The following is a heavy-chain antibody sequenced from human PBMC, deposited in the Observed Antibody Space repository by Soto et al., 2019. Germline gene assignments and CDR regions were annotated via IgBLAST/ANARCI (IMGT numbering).Heavy chain of an antibody. D-gene: IGHD6-13*01. CDR1: GGSISSSSYY. CDR2: IYYSGST. Sequence: SETLSLTCTVSGGSISSSSYYWGWIRQPPGKGLEWIGSIYYSGSTYYNPSLKSRVTISVDTSKNQFSLKLSSVTAADTAVYYCARHDGSSWYPHFDYWGQGTLVTVSS. CDR3: ARHDGSSWYPHFDY. V-gene: IGHV4-39*01. J-gene: IGHJ4*02.